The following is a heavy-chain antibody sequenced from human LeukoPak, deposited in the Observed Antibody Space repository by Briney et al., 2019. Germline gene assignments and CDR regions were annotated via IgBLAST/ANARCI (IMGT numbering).Heavy chain of an antibody. CDR2: INPSDSYT. Sequence: GASLKISCNGSGYTFTNYWISWVRQMPGKGLEWMGRINPSDSYTNYSPSFQGHVTISADKSITTAYLQWSSLKASDTAMYYCARRARGSYYGMDVWGQGTTVTVSS. CDR3: ARRARGSYYGMDV. D-gene: IGHD3-10*01. J-gene: IGHJ6*02. CDR1: GYTFTNYW. V-gene: IGHV5-10-1*01.